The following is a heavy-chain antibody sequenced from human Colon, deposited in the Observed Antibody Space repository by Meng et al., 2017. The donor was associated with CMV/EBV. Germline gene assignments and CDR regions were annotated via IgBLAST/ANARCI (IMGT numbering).Heavy chain of an antibody. CDR3: ARHSLTILTD. CDR1: GFSLTTTGAG. J-gene: IGHJ4*02. D-gene: IGHD2-8*02. CDR2: IHWDDDK. V-gene: IGHV2-5*02. Sequence: ITSKESGPALLKPPQTLTLTCTFSGFSLTTTGAGVAWVRQPPGKAPELLALIHWDDDKRYSPSLKNRLNITKDTSKNQVVLSMTDLDPADTGTFYCARHSLTILTDWGQGALVTVSS.